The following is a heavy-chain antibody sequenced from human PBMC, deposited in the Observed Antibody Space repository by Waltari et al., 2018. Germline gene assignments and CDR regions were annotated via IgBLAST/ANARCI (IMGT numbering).Heavy chain of an antibody. D-gene: IGHD6-13*01. CDR2: IRYDGGVK. V-gene: IGHV3-7*01. J-gene: IGHJ4*02. CDR1: GFRCCDFW. CDR3: ARENYNGAAGDY. Sequence: EVQLVESGGGLVQQGGSLRLSCATSGFRCCDFWRSWVRQAPGKGLEWLANIRYDGGVKDIVDSVKGRFTVSRDNAENSLFLHMNSLRVEDTAVYYCARENYNGAAGDYWGQGTLVTVSS.